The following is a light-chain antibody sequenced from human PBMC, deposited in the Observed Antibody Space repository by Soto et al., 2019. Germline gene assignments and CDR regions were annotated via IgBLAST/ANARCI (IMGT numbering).Light chain of an antibody. Sequence: DIQMTQSPSTLSASIGDRVIITCRASQNINIWLAWYQQKPGKAPKVLIYAATNLESGVPSRFSGSGSGTEFTLTISSLQPDGFAYYYCHYYKKGFPFTFGPGTRLDIK. J-gene: IGKJ3*01. CDR3: HYYKKGFPFT. V-gene: IGKV1-5*03. CDR2: AAT. CDR1: QNINIW.